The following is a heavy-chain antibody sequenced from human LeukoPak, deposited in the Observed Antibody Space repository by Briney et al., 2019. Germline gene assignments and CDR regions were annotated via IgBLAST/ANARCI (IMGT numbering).Heavy chain of an antibody. Sequence: SVKVSCKASGGAFNSGATSWVRQAPGQGLEWVGGVIPLFGKTNYAQQFQGRVTITIDASTSTAYMELSSLRSDDTAVYFCARGERPDAATSGTPYFYYNYMDVWGSGTTVTVSS. CDR3: ARGERPDAATSGTPYFYYNYMDV. D-gene: IGHD5-18*01. V-gene: IGHV1-69*05. J-gene: IGHJ6*03. CDR2: VIPLFGKT. CDR1: GGAFNSGA.